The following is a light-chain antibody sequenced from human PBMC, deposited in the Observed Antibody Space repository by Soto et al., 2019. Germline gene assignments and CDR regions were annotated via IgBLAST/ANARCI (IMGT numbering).Light chain of an antibody. CDR3: QQYGSSQRT. CDR1: QSIRSNY. J-gene: IGKJ1*01. CDR2: GAS. V-gene: IGKV3-20*01. Sequence: EIVLTQSPATLSSFPGDRVTLSCRASQSIRSNYVAWYQQKPGQGPRLLIYGASSRATGIPDRFSGSGSGTDFTLIISRLEPEDFALYYCQQYGSSQRTLGQGPKVDIK.